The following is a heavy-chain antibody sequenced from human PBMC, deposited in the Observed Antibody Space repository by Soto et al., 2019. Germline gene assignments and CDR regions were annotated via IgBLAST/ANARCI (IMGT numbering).Heavy chain of an antibody. CDR3: ARYTPLLWFGESTYYYYGMDV. D-gene: IGHD3-10*01. Sequence: ASVKVSCKASGYPFTSYDINCVRQATAQGLEWMGWMNPNSGNTVYAQKFPGRVTMXRKTSISTPYIELSTMRSEDTAVYYCARYTPLLWFGESTYYYYGMDVWGQGTTVTVSS. CDR2: MNPNSGNT. CDR1: GYPFTSYD. J-gene: IGHJ6*02. V-gene: IGHV1-8*01.